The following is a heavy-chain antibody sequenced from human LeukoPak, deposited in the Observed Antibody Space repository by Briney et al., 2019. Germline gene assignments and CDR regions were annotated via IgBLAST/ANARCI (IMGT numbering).Heavy chain of an antibody. J-gene: IGHJ4*02. CDR2: IYSSTTI. CDR1: GFTLSSYE. Sequence: PGGSLRLSCAASGFTLSSYEMNWVRQAPGKGLEWVSYIYSSTTIYYADSVKGRFTISRDNAKNSLFLQMNSLRAEDTGVYYCARITVPGTGSFDYWGQETLVTVSS. CDR3: ARITVPGTGSFDY. D-gene: IGHD6-19*01. V-gene: IGHV3-48*03.